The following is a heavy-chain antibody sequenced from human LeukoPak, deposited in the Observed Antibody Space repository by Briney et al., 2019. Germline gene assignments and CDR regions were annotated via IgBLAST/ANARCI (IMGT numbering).Heavy chain of an antibody. CDR2: IYTSGST. Sequence: SETLSLTCTVSGGSISSYYWSWIRQPAGKGLEWIGRIYTSGSTNYNPSLKSRVTMSVDTSKNQFSLKLSSVTAADTAVYYCASGYSGYDYYYYGMGVWGQGTTVTVSS. CDR3: ASGYSGYDYYYYGMGV. J-gene: IGHJ6*02. D-gene: IGHD5-12*01. V-gene: IGHV4-4*07. CDR1: GGSISSYY.